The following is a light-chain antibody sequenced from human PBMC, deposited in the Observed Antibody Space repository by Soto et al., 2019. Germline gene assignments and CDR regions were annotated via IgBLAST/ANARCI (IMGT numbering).Light chain of an antibody. CDR1: QSVRSN. V-gene: IGKV3-15*01. CDR3: HQYNIWPPLL. Sequence: EIVMTQSPATLSVSPGARAPLSCRASQSVRSNLAWYQQKPGQAPRLLIYGASTRATGIPARFSGSGSGTEYTLTISGLQSEDFAVYYCHQYNIWPPLLFGGGTKVDIK. CDR2: GAS. J-gene: IGKJ4*01.